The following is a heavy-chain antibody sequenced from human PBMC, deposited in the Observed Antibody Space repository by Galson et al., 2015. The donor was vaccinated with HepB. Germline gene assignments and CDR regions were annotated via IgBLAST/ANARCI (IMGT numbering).Heavy chain of an antibody. D-gene: IGHD6-19*01. Sequence: SLRLSCAASGFTVSSNYMSWVRQAPGKGLEWVSVIYSGGSTYYADSVKGRFTISRDNSKNTLYLQMNSLRAEDTAVYYCARLGHPKQWLVPYYFDYWGQGTMVTVSS. CDR2: IYSGGST. CDR1: GFTVSSNY. CDR3: ARLGHPKQWLVPYYFDY. V-gene: IGHV3-66*01. J-gene: IGHJ4*03.